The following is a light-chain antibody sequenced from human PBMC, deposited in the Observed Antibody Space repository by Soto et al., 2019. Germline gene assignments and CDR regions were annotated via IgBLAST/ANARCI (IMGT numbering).Light chain of an antibody. CDR3: SSYTSGSAVA. Sequence: QSALTQPPSASGSPGQSVTISCTGTSSDVGGYDYVSWYQQHPGKAPKLIIYEVTERPSGVPDRFSGSKSGNTASLTVSGLQSEDEANYYCSSYTSGSAVAFGGGTKLTVL. J-gene: IGLJ2*01. V-gene: IGLV2-8*01. CDR1: SSDVGGYDY. CDR2: EVT.